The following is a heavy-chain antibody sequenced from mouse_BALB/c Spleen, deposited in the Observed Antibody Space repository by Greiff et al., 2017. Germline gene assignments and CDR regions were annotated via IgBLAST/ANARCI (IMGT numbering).Heavy chain of an antibody. Sequence: QVQLQQSGAELVRPGASVTLSCKASGYTFTDYEMHWVKQTPVHGLEWIGAIDPETGGTAYNQKFKGKATLTADKSSSTAYMELRSLTSEDSAVYYCTRSRDYGPSYAMDYWGQGTSVTVSS. V-gene: IGHV1-15*01. J-gene: IGHJ4*01. CDR3: TRSRDYGPSYAMDY. D-gene: IGHD2-4*01. CDR2: IDPETGGT. CDR1: GYTFTDYE.